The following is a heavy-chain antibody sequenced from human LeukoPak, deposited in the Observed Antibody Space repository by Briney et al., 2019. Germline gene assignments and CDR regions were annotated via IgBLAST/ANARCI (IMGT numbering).Heavy chain of an antibody. V-gene: IGHV3-9*01. J-gene: IGHJ4*02. CDR3: AKDTDGAAAGTTWGH. CDR1: GFTFSSYG. CDR2: ISWNSGSI. D-gene: IGHD6-13*01. Sequence: GGSLRLSCAASGFTFSSYGMHWVRQAPGKGLEWVSGISWNSGSIGYADSVKGRFTISRDNAKNSLFLHMKSLRAEDTALYYCAKDTDGAAAGTTWGHWGQGTLVTVSS.